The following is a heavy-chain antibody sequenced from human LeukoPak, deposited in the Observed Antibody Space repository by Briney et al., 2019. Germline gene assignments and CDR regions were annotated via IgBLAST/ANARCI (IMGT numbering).Heavy chain of an antibody. D-gene: IGHD1-14*01. Sequence: GGSLRLSCAASGFTFDDYGMSWVRQAPGKGLEWVSGINWNGGSTGYADSVKGRFTISRDNAKKSVHLQMFSLRPEDTALYYCSTSRPDRFIDSWGQGTLVTVST. J-gene: IGHJ4*02. CDR1: GFTFDDYG. CDR2: INWNGGST. V-gene: IGHV3-20*04. CDR3: STSRPDRFIDS.